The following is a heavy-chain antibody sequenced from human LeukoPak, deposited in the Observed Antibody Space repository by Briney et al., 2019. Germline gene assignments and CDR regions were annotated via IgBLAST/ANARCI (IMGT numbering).Heavy chain of an antibody. V-gene: IGHV4-59*01. CDR3: ARGGVLGQSAFDI. Sequence: SETLSLTCTVSGGSISSYYWSWIRQPPGKGLEWIGYIYYSGSTNYNPSLKSRITIPVDTSKSHFSLRLTSVTAADTAIYYCARGGVLGQSAFDIWGHGTLVTVSS. CDR1: GGSISSYY. CDR2: IYYSGST. J-gene: IGHJ3*02. D-gene: IGHD3-10*01.